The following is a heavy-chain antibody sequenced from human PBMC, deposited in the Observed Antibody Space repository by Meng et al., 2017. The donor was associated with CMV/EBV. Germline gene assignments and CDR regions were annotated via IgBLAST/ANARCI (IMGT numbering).Heavy chain of an antibody. D-gene: IGHD3-22*01. Sequence: SISSSSYYWGWIRQPPGKGLEWIGSIYYSGSTYYNPSLKSRVTISVDTSKNQFSLKLSSVTAADTAVYYCARDTWWEPVTMKPRVDYWGQGTLVTVS. CDR1: SISSSSYY. V-gene: IGHV4-39*07. J-gene: IGHJ4*02. CDR3: ARDTWWEPVTMKPRVDY. CDR2: IYYSGST.